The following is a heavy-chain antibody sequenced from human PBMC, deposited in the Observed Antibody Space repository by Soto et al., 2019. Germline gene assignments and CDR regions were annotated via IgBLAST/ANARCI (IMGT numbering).Heavy chain of an antibody. CDR3: ARISSSSCTDY. D-gene: IGHD6-13*01. CDR2: ISAAGAGT. V-gene: IGHV3-23*01. CDR1: GFTFNTYA. Sequence: GGSLRLSCAASGFTFNTYAMNWVRQAPGKGLEWVSAISAAGAGTYYADSVKGRFTISRDNSKNTLSLQMNSLRAEDTAIFYCARISSSSCTDYWGQGTLVTVSS. J-gene: IGHJ4*02.